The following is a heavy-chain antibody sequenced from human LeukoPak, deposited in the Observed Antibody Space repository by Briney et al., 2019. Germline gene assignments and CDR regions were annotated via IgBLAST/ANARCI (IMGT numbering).Heavy chain of an antibody. CDR3: ARVGSSGWYYSRNKYYFDY. Sequence: GGSLRLSCAASDFSFATYGMGWVRQAPGKGLEWVANIKQDGSQKYYVDSVKGRFTISRDNAKNSLYLQMNSLRAEDTAVYYCARVGSSGWYYSRNKYYFDYWGQGTLVTVSS. V-gene: IGHV3-7*01. CDR1: DFSFATYG. J-gene: IGHJ4*02. CDR2: IKQDGSQK. D-gene: IGHD6-19*01.